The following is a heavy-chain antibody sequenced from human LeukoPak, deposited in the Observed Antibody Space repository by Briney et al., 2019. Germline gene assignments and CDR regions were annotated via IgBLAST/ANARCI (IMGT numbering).Heavy chain of an antibody. J-gene: IGHJ4*02. CDR2: ISYDGSNK. CDR3: AKDPSDPYCGGDCYADY. CDR1: GFIFSSYG. V-gene: IGHV3-30*18. D-gene: IGHD2-21*02. Sequence: GGSLRLSCAASGFIFSSYGMHWVRQAPGKGLEWVAVISYDGSNKYYADSVKGRFTISRDNSKNTLYLQMNSLRAEDTAVYYCAKDPSDPYCGGDCYADYWGQGTLVTVSS.